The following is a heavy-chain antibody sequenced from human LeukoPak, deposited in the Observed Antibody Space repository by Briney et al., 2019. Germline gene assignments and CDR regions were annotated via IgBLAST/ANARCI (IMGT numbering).Heavy chain of an antibody. CDR2: IYYSGST. V-gene: IGHV4-59*08. CDR3: ALRGVRSGAFDI. Sequence: SETLSLTCTVSGGSMSSYYWSRILQPPGKGLEWIGYIYYSGSTNYNPSLKSRVTISVDTSKNQFSLKLSSVTAADTAVYYCALRGVRSGAFDIWGQGTMVTVSS. D-gene: IGHD3-10*01. CDR1: GGSMSSYY. J-gene: IGHJ3*02.